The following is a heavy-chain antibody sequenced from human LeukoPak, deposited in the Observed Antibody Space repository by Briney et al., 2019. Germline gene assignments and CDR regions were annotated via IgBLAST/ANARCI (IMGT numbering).Heavy chain of an antibody. D-gene: IGHD6-13*01. Sequence: GGSLRLSCAASGFTFSSYTMNWVRQAPGKGLEWVSYISSSSSAIYYADSVKGRFTISRDNAKNSLYLQMNSLRAEDTAVYYCARDRSPGYFDYWGQGTLVIVSS. CDR2: ISSSSSAI. CDR3: ARDRSPGYFDY. V-gene: IGHV3-48*01. J-gene: IGHJ4*02. CDR1: GFTFSSYT.